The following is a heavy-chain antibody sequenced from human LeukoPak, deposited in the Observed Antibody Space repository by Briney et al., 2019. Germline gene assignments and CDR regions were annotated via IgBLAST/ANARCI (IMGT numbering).Heavy chain of an antibody. V-gene: IGHV3-7*01. CDR3: ARDSNYDILTGYYSYYFDY. CDR2: IKQDGSEK. Sequence: GGSLRLSCAASGFTFRTYWMSWVRQAPGKGLEWVANIKQDGSEKYYVDSVKGRFTISRDNAKNSLYLQMNSLRAEDTAVYYCARDSNYDILTGYYSYYFDYWGQGTLVTVSS. CDR1: GFTFRTYW. D-gene: IGHD3-9*01. J-gene: IGHJ4*02.